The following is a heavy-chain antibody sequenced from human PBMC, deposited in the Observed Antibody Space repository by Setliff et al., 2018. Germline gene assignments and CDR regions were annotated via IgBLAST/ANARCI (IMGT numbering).Heavy chain of an antibody. CDR1: GGFTSSFY. J-gene: IGHJ6*02. V-gene: IGHV4-59*01. CDR2: VYYNGNT. D-gene: IGHD5-18*01. Sequence: SETLSLTCTISGGFTSSFYWSWIRQAPGKGLEWIGYVYYNGNTNYNPSLKSRVTTSADTSKNQVSLKLTSATAADTAVYYCARDRTAYNYGMDVWGQGTTVTVSS. CDR3: ARDRTAYNYGMDV.